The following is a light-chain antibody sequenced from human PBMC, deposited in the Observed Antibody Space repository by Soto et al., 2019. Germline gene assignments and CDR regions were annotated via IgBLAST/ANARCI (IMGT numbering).Light chain of an antibody. CDR1: QNVGSN. Sequence: IVETLCPTSRSESPGERATLSCRASQNVGSNLAWYQQKPGQAPRLLMYDASNRATGIPARFSGSGSGTEFTLTITTLQPDDFATYFCQLYNRNTWSFGPGTKVDI. J-gene: IGKJ1*01. CDR2: DAS. CDR3: QLYNRNTWS. V-gene: IGKV3D-15*01.